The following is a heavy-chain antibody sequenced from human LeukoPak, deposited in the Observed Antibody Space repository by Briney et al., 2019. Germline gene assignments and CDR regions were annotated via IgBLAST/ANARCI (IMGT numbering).Heavy chain of an antibody. Sequence: GASVKVSCKASGYTFTSSDINWVRQATGQGLEWMGWMNPNSGNTGYAQKFQGRVTMTRNTSISTAYMELSSLRSEDTAVYYCARGVTRVTTWGFDPWGQGTLVTVSS. CDR1: GYTFTSSD. CDR3: ARGVTRVTTWGFDP. V-gene: IGHV1-8*01. D-gene: IGHD4-17*01. J-gene: IGHJ5*02. CDR2: MNPNSGNT.